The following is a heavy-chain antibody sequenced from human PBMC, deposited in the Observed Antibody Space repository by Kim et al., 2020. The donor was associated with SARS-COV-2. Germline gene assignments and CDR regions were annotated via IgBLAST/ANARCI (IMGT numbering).Heavy chain of an antibody. J-gene: IGHJ6*02. CDR3: AKAQLLWFGESGMDV. CDR1: GFTFSSYG. V-gene: IGHV3-33*06. D-gene: IGHD3-10*01. CDR2: IWYDGSNK. Sequence: GGSLRLSCAASGFTFSSYGMHWVRQAPGKGLEWVAVIWYDGSNKYYADSVKGRSTISRDNSKNTLYLQMNSLRAEDTAVYYCAKAQLLWFGESGMDVWGQGTTVTVSS.